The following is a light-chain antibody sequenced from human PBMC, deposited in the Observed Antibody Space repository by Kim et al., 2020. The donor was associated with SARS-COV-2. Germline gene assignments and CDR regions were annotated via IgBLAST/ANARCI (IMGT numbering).Light chain of an antibody. Sequence: SYELTQPLSVSVALGQTARITCGGNNIGSKNVHWYQQKPGQAPVLVIYRDSNRPSGIPERFSGSNSGNTATLTISRAQAGDEADYYCQVWDSSTEVFGGGTQLTV. CDR3: QVWDSSTEV. J-gene: IGLJ3*02. CDR2: RDS. V-gene: IGLV3-9*01. CDR1: NIGSKN.